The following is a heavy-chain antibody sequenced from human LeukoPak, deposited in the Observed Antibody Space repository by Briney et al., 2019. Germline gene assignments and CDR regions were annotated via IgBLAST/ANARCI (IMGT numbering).Heavy chain of an antibody. CDR2: IRYDGSNK. D-gene: IGHD6-13*01. CDR3: AKDLEAGTYYYYYMDV. J-gene: IGHJ6*03. CDR1: GFTFSSYG. V-gene: IGHV3-30*02. Sequence: GGSLRLSCAASGFTFSSYGMHWVRQAPGKGLEWVAFIRYDGSNKYYADSVKGRFTISRDNSKNTLYLQMNSLRAEDTAVYYCAKDLEAGTYYYYYMDVWGKGTTVTVSS.